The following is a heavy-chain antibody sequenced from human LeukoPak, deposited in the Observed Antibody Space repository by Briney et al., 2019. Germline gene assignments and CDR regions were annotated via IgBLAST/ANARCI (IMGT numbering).Heavy chain of an antibody. CDR2: IYYSGST. CDR1: GGSISSYY. J-gene: IGHJ4*02. V-gene: IGHV4-59*08. D-gene: IGHD2-8*01. CDR3: VRPGQSSWWVYFNY. Sequence: PSETLSLTCTVSGGSISSYYWSWIRQPPGKGLEWIGYIYYSGSTSYNPSLKSRVSMSIDTSKNQFSLRLTSVTAADTAVYYCVRPGQSSWWVYFNYWGQGAVVIVSS.